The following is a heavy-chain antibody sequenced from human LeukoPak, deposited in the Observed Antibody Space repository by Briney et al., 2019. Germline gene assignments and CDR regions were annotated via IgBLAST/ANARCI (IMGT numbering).Heavy chain of an antibody. Sequence: GGSLRLSCAASGFTFSNAWMSWVRQAPGKGLEWVGRIKSKTDGGTTDYAAPVKGRFTISRDDSKNTLYLQMNSLKTEDTAVYYCTIVSASLAPRFPRNVAWGQGTLVTVSS. CDR3: TIVSASLAPRFPRNVA. V-gene: IGHV3-15*01. J-gene: IGHJ4*02. D-gene: IGHD3-3*01. CDR2: IKSKTDGGTT. CDR1: GFTFSNAW.